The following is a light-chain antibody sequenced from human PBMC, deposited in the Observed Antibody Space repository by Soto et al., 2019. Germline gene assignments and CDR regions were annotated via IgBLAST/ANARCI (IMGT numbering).Light chain of an antibody. CDR3: QVYGPSPPIT. CDR1: QSVIGRQ. V-gene: IGKV3-20*01. Sequence: EIVLTQSPGTLSLSPGERATLSSRASQSVIGRQLAWYQHKPGQAPRLLMFGVSNRATGIPDRFTGSGSGTDFTLTISRLEPEDFAVYYCQVYGPSPPITFGQGTRLEIK. J-gene: IGKJ5*01. CDR2: GVS.